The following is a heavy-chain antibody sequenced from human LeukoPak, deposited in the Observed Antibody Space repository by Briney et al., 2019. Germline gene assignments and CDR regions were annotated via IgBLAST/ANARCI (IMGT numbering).Heavy chain of an antibody. V-gene: IGHV3-30*04. CDR1: GFILSSYA. J-gene: IGHJ4*02. CDR2: ISDVGTDK. D-gene: IGHD1-14*01. CDR3: ARGTLNIPGEHGAFDY. Sequence: GGSLRLSCVASGFILSSYAIHWVRQVPGKGLEWVAVISDVGTDKYCADSVTGRFTVSRDNAKNSLYLQMNSLRAEDTAVYYCARGTLNIPGEHGAFDYWGQGTLVTVSS.